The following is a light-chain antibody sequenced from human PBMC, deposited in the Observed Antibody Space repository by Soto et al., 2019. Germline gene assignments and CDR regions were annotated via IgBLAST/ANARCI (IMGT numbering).Light chain of an antibody. Sequence: DVQMTQSPSSVSASVGDRVTLTCRASQRTSRWLAWYQQKPGKAPNLLIYGASTLQSGVPSRFSGSGSGTDYTLTINNLQPEDFATYYCQQANTFPLTFGGGTKVAI. CDR1: QRTSRW. CDR3: QQANTFPLT. J-gene: IGKJ4*01. CDR2: GAS. V-gene: IGKV1-12*01.